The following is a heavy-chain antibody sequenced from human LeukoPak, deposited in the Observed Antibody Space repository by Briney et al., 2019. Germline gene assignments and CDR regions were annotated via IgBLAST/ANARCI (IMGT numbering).Heavy chain of an antibody. CDR3: ARHLWLVQQPFDY. J-gene: IGHJ4*02. V-gene: IGHV4-39*01. Sequence: PSETLSLTCTVSSGSISSSSYYWGWIRQPPGKGLEWIGSIYYSGSTYYNPSLKSRVTISVDTSKNQFSLKLSSVTAADPAVYYCARHLWLVQQPFDYWGQGALVTVSS. CDR1: SGSISSSSYY. CDR2: IYYSGST. D-gene: IGHD6-19*01.